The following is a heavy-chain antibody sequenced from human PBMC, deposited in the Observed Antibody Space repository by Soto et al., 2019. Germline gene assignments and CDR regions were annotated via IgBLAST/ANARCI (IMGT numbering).Heavy chain of an antibody. CDR1: GGSISSYY. D-gene: IGHD6-19*01. Sequence: PSETLSLTCTVSGGSISSYYWSWIRQPPGKGLEWIGYIYYSGSTNYNPSLKSRVTISVDTSKNQFSLKLSSVTAADTAVYYCARRPAGWPFDYWGQGTLVTVSS. CDR3: ARRPAGWPFDY. V-gene: IGHV4-59*08. J-gene: IGHJ4*02. CDR2: IYYSGST.